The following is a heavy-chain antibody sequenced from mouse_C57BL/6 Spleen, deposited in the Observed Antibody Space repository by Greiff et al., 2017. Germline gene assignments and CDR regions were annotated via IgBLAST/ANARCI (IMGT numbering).Heavy chain of an antibody. CDR2: IDPEDGDT. CDR1: GFNIKDYY. V-gene: IGHV14-1*01. D-gene: IGHD1-1*01. J-gene: IGHJ2*01. Sequence: VQLQQSGAELVRPGASVKLSCTASGFNIKDYYMHWVKQRPELGLEWIGRIDPEDGDTEYAPKFQGKATMTADTSSNTAYLQLSSLTSEDTAVYYCIRGGATVVAFDYWGQGTTLTVSS. CDR3: IRGGATVVAFDY.